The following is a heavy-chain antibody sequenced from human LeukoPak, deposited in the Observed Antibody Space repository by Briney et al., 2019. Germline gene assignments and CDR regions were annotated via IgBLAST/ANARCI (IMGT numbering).Heavy chain of an antibody. V-gene: IGHV4-30-4*01. J-gene: IGHJ3*02. CDR2: IYYSGST. CDR3: ARAPFLFSYYDILTGYYIPIAFDI. Sequence: SQTLSLTRTVSGGSISSGGYYWSWIRQPPGKGLDWIGYIYYSGSTYYNPTLNTRVTISVDTSKNQFSLKLSSVTAADTAVYYCARAPFLFSYYDILTGYYIPIAFDIWGQGTMVTVSS. CDR1: GGSISSGGYY. D-gene: IGHD3-9*01.